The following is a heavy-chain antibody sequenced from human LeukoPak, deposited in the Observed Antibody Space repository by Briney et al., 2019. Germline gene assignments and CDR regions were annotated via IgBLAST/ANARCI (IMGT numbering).Heavy chain of an antibody. V-gene: IGHV1-8*01. D-gene: IGHD1/OR15-1a*01. CDR1: GYTFTTYD. Sequence: ALVKVSCKASGYTFTTYDIGWVRQASGQGLEWMGWVNPYSGNTAYAQKFQGRVTMTRDTSISTAYMELNSLRSEDTAVYYCARVAYTTSWNNDYWGQGTLVTVSS. J-gene: IGHJ4*02. CDR3: ARVAYTTSWNNDY. CDR2: VNPYSGNT.